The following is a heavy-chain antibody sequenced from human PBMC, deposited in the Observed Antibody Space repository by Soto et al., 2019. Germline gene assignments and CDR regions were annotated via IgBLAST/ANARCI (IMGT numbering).Heavy chain of an antibody. CDR3: ARDEGYYYDSSGYYLPLDY. CDR1: GYTFTSYY. V-gene: IGHV1-46*01. J-gene: IGHJ4*02. D-gene: IGHD3-22*01. Sequence: ASVTVSCKASGYTFTSYYIHWVRQAPGQGLEWMGIINPSGGTTDYAQKFQGRVTMTRDTSTSTVYMELSSLRFEDTAVYYCARDEGYYYDSSGYYLPLDYWGQGTPVTVSS. CDR2: INPSGGTT.